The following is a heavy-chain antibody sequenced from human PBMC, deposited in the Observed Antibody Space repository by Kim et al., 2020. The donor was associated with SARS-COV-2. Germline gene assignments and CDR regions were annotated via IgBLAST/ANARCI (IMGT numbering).Heavy chain of an antibody. CDR3: ARDSGNIEAAGDY. D-gene: IGHD6-13*01. V-gene: IGHV1-46*01. CDR1: GYTFTRHY. CDR2: INPSDGGT. J-gene: IGHJ4*02. Sequence: ASVKVSCKASGYTFTRHYMHWVRQAPGQGLEWMGIINPSDGGTSYAQKFQGSVTMTRDTSTSTVNMELSSLRSEDTALYYCARDSGNIEAAGDYWGQGTL.